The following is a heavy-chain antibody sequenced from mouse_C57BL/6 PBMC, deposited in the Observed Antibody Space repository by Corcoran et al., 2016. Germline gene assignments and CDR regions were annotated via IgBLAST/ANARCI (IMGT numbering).Heavy chain of an antibody. CDR3: AGAPY. J-gene: IGHJ3*01. CDR1: GFNIKDYY. CDR2: IDPANGNT. Sequence: EVQLQQSGAELVRPGASVKLSCTASGFNIKDYYMHWVKQRPEQGLEWIGRIDPANGNTKYAPKFQGKATITADTSSNTAYLQLSSLTSEDTAIYYCAGAPYWGQGTLVTVSA. V-gene: IGHV14-3*01.